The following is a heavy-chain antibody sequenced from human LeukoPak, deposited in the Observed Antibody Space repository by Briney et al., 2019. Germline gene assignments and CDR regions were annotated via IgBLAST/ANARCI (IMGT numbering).Heavy chain of an antibody. V-gene: IGHV3-23*01. Sequence: GGSLRLSCAASGFTFSSYAMSWVRQAPGKGLEWVSGISGSGGSTYYADSVKGRFTISRDNAKSSLYLQMNSLRAEDTALYYCAKDAKYDYVWGSYRYTFFDYWGQGTLVTVSS. D-gene: IGHD3-16*02. CDR1: GFTFSSYA. CDR2: ISGSGGST. CDR3: AKDAKYDYVWGSYRYTFFDY. J-gene: IGHJ4*02.